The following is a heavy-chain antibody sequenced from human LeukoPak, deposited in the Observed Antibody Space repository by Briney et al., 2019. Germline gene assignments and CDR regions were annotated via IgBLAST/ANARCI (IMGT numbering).Heavy chain of an antibody. V-gene: IGHV4-39*01. J-gene: IGHJ6*03. CDR3: ARHVVPVAGKALRDYYDSSGYSLLSYYMDV. D-gene: IGHD3-22*01. CDR1: GGSISSSIYY. Sequence: SETLSLTCNVSGGSISSSIYYWGWIRQPPGKGLEWIGSIYYSGSTYYNPSLKSRVTISVDTSKNQFSLKLSSVTAADTAVYYCARHVVPVAGKALRDYYDSSGYSLLSYYMDVWGKGSTVTVSS. CDR2: IYYSGST.